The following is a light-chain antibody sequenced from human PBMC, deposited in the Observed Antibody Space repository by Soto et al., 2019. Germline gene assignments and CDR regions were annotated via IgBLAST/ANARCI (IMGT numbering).Light chain of an antibody. J-gene: IGKJ1*01. CDR1: QNINTY. CDR2: AAS. CDR3: QQSFNTPRT. Sequence: DIQMTQSPSTLSASVGDRVTITCRASQNINTYLNWYQQKAGQAPNVLIYAASTLQSGVPSRFSGSGSGTDFTLTITSLQPEDFATYYCQQSFNTPRTFGQGTKV. V-gene: IGKV1-39*01.